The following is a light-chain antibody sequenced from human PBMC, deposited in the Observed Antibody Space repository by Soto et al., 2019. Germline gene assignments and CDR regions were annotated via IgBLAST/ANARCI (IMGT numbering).Light chain of an antibody. Sequence: QSALTQPASVSGSPGQSITISCTGTNSDVGDYNYVSWYQQHPGKAPKLMIYEVNNRPSGVSNRFSGSKSGNTASLTISGLQAEDEADYYCSSYTSRTTYVFGTGTKVTVL. V-gene: IGLV2-14*01. CDR3: SSYTSRTTYV. CDR1: NSDVGDYNY. CDR2: EVN. J-gene: IGLJ1*01.